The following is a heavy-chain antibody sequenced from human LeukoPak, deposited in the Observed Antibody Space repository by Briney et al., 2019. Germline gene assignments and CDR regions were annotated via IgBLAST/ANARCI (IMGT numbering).Heavy chain of an antibody. V-gene: IGHV3-48*01. Sequence: GGSLRLSCAASGFNFIDYSMNWVRQAPGKGLEWISYIGISSGNAKYADSVKGRFTISRDKARNSLYLQMNSLRVEDTAVYYCARDHRYAFDNWGHGTLVTVSS. CDR3: ARDHRYAFDN. J-gene: IGHJ4*01. D-gene: IGHD5-12*01. CDR1: GFNFIDYS. CDR2: IGISSGNA.